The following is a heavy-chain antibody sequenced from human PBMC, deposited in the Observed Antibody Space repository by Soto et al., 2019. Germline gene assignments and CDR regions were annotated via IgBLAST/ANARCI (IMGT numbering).Heavy chain of an antibody. J-gene: IGHJ4*02. V-gene: IGHV3-30-3*01. CDR2: ISYDGSNK. CDR1: GFTFSSYA. D-gene: IGHD5-18*01. CDR3: AGMDTAMATSQIDY. Sequence: GGSLRLSCAASGFTFSSYAMHWVRQAPGKGLEWVAVISYDGSNKYYADSVKGRFTISRDNSKNTLYLQMNSLRAEDTAVYYCAGMDTAMATSQIDYWGQGTLVTVSS.